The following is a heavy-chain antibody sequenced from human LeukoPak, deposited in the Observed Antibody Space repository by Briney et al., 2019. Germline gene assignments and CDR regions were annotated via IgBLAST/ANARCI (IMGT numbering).Heavy chain of an antibody. Sequence: PSETLSLTCAVYGGSFSGYYWSWIRQPPGKGLEWIGEINHSGSTNYNPSPKSRVTISVDTSKNQFSLKLSSVTAADTAVYYCARDGIAVAVAGFDYWGQGTLVTVSS. CDR3: ARDGIAVAVAGFDY. D-gene: IGHD6-19*01. CDR2: INHSGST. V-gene: IGHV4-34*01. CDR1: GGSFSGYY. J-gene: IGHJ4*02.